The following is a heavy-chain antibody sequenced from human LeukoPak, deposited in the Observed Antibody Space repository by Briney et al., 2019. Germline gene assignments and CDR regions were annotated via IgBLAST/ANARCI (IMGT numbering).Heavy chain of an antibody. D-gene: IGHD3-3*01. CDR2: IIGSGGST. CDR1: GFTFSSYA. Sequence: GGSLRLSCAASGFTFSSYAMSWVRQAPGKGLEWVSAIIGSGGSTYYADSVKGRVTISRDNSKNTIDMQMNSLRAEDTAVYYCWGAYYDFWSGYYREDYFDYWGQGTLVTVSS. J-gene: IGHJ4*02. CDR3: WGAYYDFWSGYYREDYFDY. V-gene: IGHV3-23*01.